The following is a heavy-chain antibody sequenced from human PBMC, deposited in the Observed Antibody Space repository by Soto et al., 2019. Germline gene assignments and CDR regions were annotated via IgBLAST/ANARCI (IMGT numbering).Heavy chain of an antibody. J-gene: IGHJ4*02. D-gene: IGHD6-19*01. V-gene: IGHV4-61*08. Sequence: SETLSLTCTVSGDSVNTGDRYCSWIRQPPGKALEWIAYIYSSGSTKYNPSLKSRVTISRDTSKNQFSLKMTSVTAEDTAVYYCARSGGGSGWLGGQGTLVTVSS. CDR3: ARSGGGSGWL. CDR1: GDSVNTGDRY. CDR2: IYSSGST.